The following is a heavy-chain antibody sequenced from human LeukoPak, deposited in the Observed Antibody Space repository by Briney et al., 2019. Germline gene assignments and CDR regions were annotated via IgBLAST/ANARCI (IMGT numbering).Heavy chain of an antibody. Sequence: GASVKVSCKASEYTFTGYYMHWVRQAPGQGLEWMGRINPNSGSTNYAQKFQGRVTMTRDTSISTAYMELSRLRSDDTAVYYCAREGDQREFDYWGQGTLVTVSS. CDR2: INPNSGST. J-gene: IGHJ4*02. CDR1: EYTFTGYY. V-gene: IGHV1-2*06. D-gene: IGHD1-26*01. CDR3: AREGDQREFDY.